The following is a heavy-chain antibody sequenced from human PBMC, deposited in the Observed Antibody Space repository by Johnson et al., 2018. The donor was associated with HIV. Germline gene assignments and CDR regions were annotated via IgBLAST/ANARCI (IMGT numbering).Heavy chain of an antibody. D-gene: IGHD3-3*01. CDR3: TTSITIFEVVILDVFDV. CDR2: IKSKTDGGTI. J-gene: IGHJ3*01. CDR1: GFTFSNAW. V-gene: IGHV3-15*05. Sequence: VQLVESGGGLVMPGGSLRLTCAASGFTFSNAWMNWVRQAPGKGLEWVGRIKSKTDGGTIDYAAPAKGRFSISRDDSKNAVFLQMNSLKIEDTAVYYCTTSITIFEVVILDVFDVWGQGTMVNVSS.